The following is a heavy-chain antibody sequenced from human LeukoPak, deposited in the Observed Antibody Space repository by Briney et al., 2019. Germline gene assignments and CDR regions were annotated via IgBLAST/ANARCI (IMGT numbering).Heavy chain of an antibody. D-gene: IGHD3-10*01. J-gene: IGHJ4*02. CDR3: ASEVLLWFGEFDY. CDR2: LSSSSSTI. CDR1: GFTFSSYS. Sequence: PGGSLRLSCAASGFTFSSYSMNWVRQAPGKGLVWVSYLSSSSSTIYYADSVKGRFTISRDNAKNSMYLQMNSLRAEDTAVYYCASEVLLWFGEFDYWGQGTLVTVSS. V-gene: IGHV3-48*01.